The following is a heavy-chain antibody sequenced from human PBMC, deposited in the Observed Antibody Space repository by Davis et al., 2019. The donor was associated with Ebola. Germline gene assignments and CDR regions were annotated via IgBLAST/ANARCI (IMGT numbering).Heavy chain of an antibody. CDR2: INAGNGNT. Sequence: ASVKVSCKASGYTFTSYAMHWVRQAPGQRLEWMGWINAGNGNTKYSQKFQGRVTITRDTSASKAYMELSSLRSEDTAVYYCARDWTRITMIVASRGLDYWGQGSLVTVSS. CDR3: ARDWTRITMIVASRGLDY. D-gene: IGHD3-22*01. CDR1: GYTFTSYA. J-gene: IGHJ4*02. V-gene: IGHV1-3*01.